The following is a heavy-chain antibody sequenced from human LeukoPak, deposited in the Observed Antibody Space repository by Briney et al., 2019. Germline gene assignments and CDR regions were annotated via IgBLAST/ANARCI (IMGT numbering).Heavy chain of an antibody. CDR1: GFTFSAYY. V-gene: IGHV3-11*01. J-gene: IGHJ4*02. CDR2: ISSSGSSI. Sequence: GGSLRLSCAASGFTFSAYYMSLIRQAPGKGLEWVSYISSSGSSIYYADSVKGRFTISRDNAKNSLYLQMNSLRAEDTAVYYCARAHTSGWYGDFEYWGQGTLVTVSS. CDR3: ARAHTSGWYGDFEY. D-gene: IGHD6-19*01.